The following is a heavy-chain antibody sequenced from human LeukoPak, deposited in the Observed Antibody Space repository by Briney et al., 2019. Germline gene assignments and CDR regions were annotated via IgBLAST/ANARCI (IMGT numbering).Heavy chain of an antibody. CDR3: AKDVDVGLPPRFLEC. CDR2: ISGDGGGT. CDR1: GFTFDDYA. V-gene: IGHV3-43*02. Sequence: GGSLRLSCAASGFTFDDYAMHWVRQAPGKGLEWVSLISGDGGGTSYADSVKGRFTSSRDNSKNSLYLQMNSLRTEDTALYYCAKDVDVGLPPRFLECWGQGTLVTVSS. D-gene: IGHD5-12*01. J-gene: IGHJ4*02.